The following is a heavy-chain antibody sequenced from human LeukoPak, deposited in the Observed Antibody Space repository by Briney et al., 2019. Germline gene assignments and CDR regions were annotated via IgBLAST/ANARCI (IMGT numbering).Heavy chain of an antibody. CDR2: ISGSGGST. J-gene: IGHJ4*02. CDR3: AKGYCSSTSCYVGLSDY. V-gene: IGHV3-23*01. D-gene: IGHD2-2*01. CDR1: GFTFSSYA. Sequence: PGGSLRLSCAASGFTFSSYAMSWVRQAPGKGLEWVSAISGSGGSTYYADSVKGRFTISRDNSKNTLYLQMNSLRAEDTAVYYCAKGYCSSTSCYVGLSDYWGQGTLVTVSS.